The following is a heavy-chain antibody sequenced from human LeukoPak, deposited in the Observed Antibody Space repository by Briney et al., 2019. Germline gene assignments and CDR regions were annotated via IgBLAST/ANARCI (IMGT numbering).Heavy chain of an antibody. CDR1: GFTFSNYW. J-gene: IGHJ4*02. D-gene: IGHD5-18*01. Sequence: GGSLRLSCAASGFTFSNYWMSWVRQAPGKGLEWVAVISYDGSNKYYADSVKGRFTISRDNSKNTLYLQMNSLRAEDTAVYYCAKDLAGYSYGYEVDYWGQGTLVTVSS. V-gene: IGHV3-30*18. CDR3: AKDLAGYSYGYEVDY. CDR2: ISYDGSNK.